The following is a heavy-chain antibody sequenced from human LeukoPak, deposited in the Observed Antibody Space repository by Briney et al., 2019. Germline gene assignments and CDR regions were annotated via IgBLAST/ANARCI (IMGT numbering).Heavy chain of an antibody. D-gene: IGHD2-2*01. CDR3: ASGYCSSTSCYHLRAFDI. Sequence: PSETLSLTCTVSGYSISSGYYCGWIRQPPGKGLEWIGSIYHSGSTYYNPSLKSRVTISVDTSKNQFSLKLSSVTAADTAVYYCASGYCSSTSCYHLRAFDIWGQGTMVTVSS. CDR1: GYSISSGYY. V-gene: IGHV4-38-2*02. CDR2: IYHSGST. J-gene: IGHJ3*02.